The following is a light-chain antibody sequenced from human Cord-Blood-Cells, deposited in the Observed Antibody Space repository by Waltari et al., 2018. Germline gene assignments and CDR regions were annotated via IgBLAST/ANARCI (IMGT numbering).Light chain of an antibody. J-gene: IGLJ3*02. CDR1: RSDVWSYNL. V-gene: IGLV2-23*01. CDR2: EGS. CDR3: CSYAGSSTCG. Sequence: SALTQSASASVSPRQSITISCTETRSDVWSYNLVSRYQQHPGKTPKRMSYEGSKRPSGVATRFARYMYGNTASLTISGLQDENGDEYYCCSYAGSSTCGFGGGTKLTVL.